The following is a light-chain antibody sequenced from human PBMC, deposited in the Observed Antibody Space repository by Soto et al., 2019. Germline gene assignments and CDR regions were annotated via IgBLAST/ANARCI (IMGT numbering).Light chain of an antibody. CDR1: SSDVGGYNY. CDR2: DVS. CDR3: SSYTSSSTLV. J-gene: IGLJ2*01. Sequence: QSALTQPASVSGSPGQSITISCTGTSSDVGGYNYVSWYQQNPGKAPKLMMYDVSDRPSGVSNRFSGSKSGNTASLTISGLQAEDEADYYCSSYTSSSTLVFGGGTKVTVL. V-gene: IGLV2-14*01.